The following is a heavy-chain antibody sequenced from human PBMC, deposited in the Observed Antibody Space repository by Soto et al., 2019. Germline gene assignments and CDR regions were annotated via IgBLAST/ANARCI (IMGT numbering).Heavy chain of an antibody. V-gene: IGHV3-48*03. J-gene: IGHJ4*02. CDR3: ARAVRWRYTFFGY. Sequence: PGGSLRLSCVAAGFTLTAYEMNWVRQAPGKGLEWVSYISSSGKTIYYADSVKGRFTISRDSAQNSLYLQMSSLRAEDPAVYYCARAVRWRYTFFGYWGQGTLVTVSS. D-gene: IGHD2-21*01. CDR2: ISSSGKTI. CDR1: GFTLTAYE.